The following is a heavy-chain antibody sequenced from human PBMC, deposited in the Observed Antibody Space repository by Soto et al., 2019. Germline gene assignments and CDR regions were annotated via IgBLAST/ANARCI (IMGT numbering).Heavy chain of an antibody. Sequence: GASVKVSCKASGYTFTSYGISWARQAPGQGLEWMGWISAYNGNTNYAQKLQGRVTMTTDTSTSTAYMELRSLRSDDTAVYYCARDYRAAVALRSSYFDYWGQGTLVTVSS. D-gene: IGHD6-19*01. CDR1: GYTFTSYG. J-gene: IGHJ4*02. CDR2: ISAYNGNT. CDR3: ARDYRAAVALRSSYFDY. V-gene: IGHV1-18*01.